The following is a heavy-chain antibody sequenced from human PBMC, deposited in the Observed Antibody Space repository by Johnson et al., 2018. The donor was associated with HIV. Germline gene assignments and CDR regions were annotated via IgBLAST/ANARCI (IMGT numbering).Heavy chain of an antibody. V-gene: IGHV3-30*04. J-gene: IGHJ3*02. D-gene: IGHD1-26*01. CDR1: GFTFSTYT. Sequence: QVQLVESGGGVVQPGRSLRLSCAASGFTFSTYTMHWVRKAPGQGLEWVALISYDEINRYYADSMKGRFTISRDNSKNTQYLQMNSLRAEDTAVYYCARGGWDLRDPFDIWGQGTMVTVSS. CDR3: ARGGWDLRDPFDI. CDR2: ISYDEINR.